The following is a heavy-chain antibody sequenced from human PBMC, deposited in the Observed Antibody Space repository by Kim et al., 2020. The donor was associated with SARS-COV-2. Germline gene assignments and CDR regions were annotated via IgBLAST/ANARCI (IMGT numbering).Heavy chain of an antibody. V-gene: IGHV4-4*07. D-gene: IGHD1-1*01. J-gene: IGHJ3*02. Sequence: PCLKSRVSMSVDTSKTQFALKLSSVTAADTAVYYCARDPSGMGTDACDIWGQGTMVTVSS. CDR3: ARDPSGMGTDACDI.